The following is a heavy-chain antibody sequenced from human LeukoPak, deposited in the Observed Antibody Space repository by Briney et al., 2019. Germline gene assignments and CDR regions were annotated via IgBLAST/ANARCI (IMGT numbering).Heavy chain of an antibody. CDR3: ARQSYYYYGMDV. Sequence: SETLSLTCTVSGGSISSSSYYWGWIRQPPGKGLEWIGCIYYSGSTYYNPSLKGRVTISVDTSKNQFSLKLSSVTAADTAVYYCARQSYYYYGMDVWGQGTTVTVSS. CDR2: IYYSGST. V-gene: IGHV4-39*01. CDR1: GGSISSSSYY. J-gene: IGHJ6*02.